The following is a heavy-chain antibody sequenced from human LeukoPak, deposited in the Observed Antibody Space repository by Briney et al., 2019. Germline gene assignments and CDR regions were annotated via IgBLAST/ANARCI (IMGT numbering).Heavy chain of an antibody. J-gene: IGHJ4*02. D-gene: IGHD5-18*01. CDR1: GYTFTSYA. CDR2: INTNTGNP. V-gene: IGHV7-4-1*02. CDR3: ARPGYSYGYPIDY. Sequence: ASVTVSCKASGYTFTSYAMNWVRQVPGQGLEWMGWINTNTGNPTYAQGFTGRFVFSLDTSVSTAYLQISSLKAEDTAVYYCARPGYSYGYPIDYWGQGTLVTVSS.